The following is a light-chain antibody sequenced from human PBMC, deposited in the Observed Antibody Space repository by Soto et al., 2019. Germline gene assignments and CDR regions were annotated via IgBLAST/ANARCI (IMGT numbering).Light chain of an antibody. CDR3: QQAYSFPIT. CDR2: GAS. Sequence: DIQMTQSPSSLSASVGDRVTITCRASQSIRNFLNWYQQKPGKAPELLIHGASRLQSGVPARFSGSGSGTDFTLSINSLQPEDFATYYCQQAYSFPITFGQGTRLEI. J-gene: IGKJ5*01. V-gene: IGKV1-39*01. CDR1: QSIRNF.